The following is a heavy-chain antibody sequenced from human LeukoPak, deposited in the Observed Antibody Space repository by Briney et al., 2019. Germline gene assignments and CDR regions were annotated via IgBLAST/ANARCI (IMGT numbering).Heavy chain of an antibody. CDR2: IKKTGSET. J-gene: IGHJ4*02. Sequence: GGSLRLSCAASGFTFSHFWMSWVRQAPGKGLEWVAYIKKTGSETYYVDSVKGRFTITRDNTRNSLFLQMYSLRAEDTAMYFCARENGYCSDGKCYSYFDSWGQGTLVTVSS. CDR3: ARENGYCSDGKCYSYFDS. CDR1: GFTFSHFW. D-gene: IGHD2-15*01. V-gene: IGHV3-7*01.